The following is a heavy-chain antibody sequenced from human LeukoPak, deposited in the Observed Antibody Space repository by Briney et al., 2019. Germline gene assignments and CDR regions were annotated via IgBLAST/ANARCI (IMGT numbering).Heavy chain of an antibody. CDR2: IIPIFGTA. Sequence: SVKVSCKASGGTFSSYAISWVRQAPGQGLEWMGGIIPIFGTANYAQKFQGRVTITADKSTSTAYMELSSLRSDDTAVYYCARELVGAAFDYWGQGTLVTVSS. V-gene: IGHV1-69*06. D-gene: IGHD1-26*01. J-gene: IGHJ4*02. CDR1: GGTFSSYA. CDR3: ARELVGAAFDY.